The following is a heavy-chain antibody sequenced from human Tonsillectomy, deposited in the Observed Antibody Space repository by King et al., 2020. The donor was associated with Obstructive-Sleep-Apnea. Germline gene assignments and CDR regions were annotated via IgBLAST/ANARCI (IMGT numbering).Heavy chain of an antibody. V-gene: IGHV3-23*04. CDR3: AKDQLWEKDY. D-gene: IGHD5-18*01. J-gene: IGHJ4*02. Sequence: VQLVESGGGLIQPGGSLRLSCAASGFTFSRYTMSWVRQAPGKGLEWVSGISGTGVYTYYADSVKGRFTVSRDNSKNTLYLQMNRLRAEDTAIYYCAKDQLWEKDYWGQGTLVTVSS. CDR1: GFTFSRYT. CDR2: ISGTGVYT.